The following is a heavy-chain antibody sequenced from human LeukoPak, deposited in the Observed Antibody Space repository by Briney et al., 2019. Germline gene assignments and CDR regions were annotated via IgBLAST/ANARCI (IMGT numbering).Heavy chain of an antibody. CDR1: GYTFTTYG. CDR3: ARDDLGYCSGGSCYYYYGMDV. CDR2: ISAYNGNT. D-gene: IGHD2-15*01. V-gene: IGHV1-18*01. J-gene: IGHJ6*02. Sequence: ASVKVSCKASGYTFTTYGISWVRQAPGQGLEWMGWISAYNGNTNYAQKLQGRVTMTTDTSTTTAYMGLRSLRSDDTAVYYCARDDLGYCSGGSCYYYYGMDVWGQGTTVTVSS.